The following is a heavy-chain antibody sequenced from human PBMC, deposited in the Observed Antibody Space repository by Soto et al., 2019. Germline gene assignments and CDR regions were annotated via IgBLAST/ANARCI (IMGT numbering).Heavy chain of an antibody. D-gene: IGHD6-19*01. Sequence: QVLLVESGGGVVQPGRSLRLSCAASGFTLHNYGMHWVRQAPGKGPEWVAILSHDGRNTNYGDSVRGRFTVSRDESKNTLYLQMDSLRVGDTAVYYCARDWGSSGWFNWFDPWGQGTLVIVSS. J-gene: IGHJ5*02. CDR1: GFTLHNYG. CDR3: ARDWGSSGWFNWFDP. V-gene: IGHV3-30*03. CDR2: LSHDGRNT.